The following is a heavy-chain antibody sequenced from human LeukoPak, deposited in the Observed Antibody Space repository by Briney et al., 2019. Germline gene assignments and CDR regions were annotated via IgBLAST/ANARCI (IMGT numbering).Heavy chain of an antibody. CDR2: IYYSGST. D-gene: IGHD5-18*01. Sequence: SETLSLTCTVSGGSISSYYWSWIRQPPGKGLEWIGYIYYSGSTYYNPSLKSRVTISVDTSKNQFSLKLSSVTAADTAVYYCARRLGRSYGFSYFDYWGQGTLVTVSS. CDR3: ARRLGRSYGFSYFDY. V-gene: IGHV4-59*04. J-gene: IGHJ4*02. CDR1: GGSISSYY.